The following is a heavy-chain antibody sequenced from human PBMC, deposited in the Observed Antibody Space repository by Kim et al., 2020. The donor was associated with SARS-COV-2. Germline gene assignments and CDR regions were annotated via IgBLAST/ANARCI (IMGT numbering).Heavy chain of an antibody. CDR3: ARRYYDILTGYSDWFDP. CDR2: INAGNGNT. V-gene: IGHV1-3*01. J-gene: IGHJ5*02. Sequence: ASVKVSCKASGYTFTSYAMHWVRQAPGQRLEWMGWINAGNGNTKYSQKFQGRVTITRDTSASTAYMELSSLRSEDTAVYYCARRYYDILTGYSDWFDPWGQGTLVTVSS. D-gene: IGHD3-9*01. CDR1: GYTFTSYA.